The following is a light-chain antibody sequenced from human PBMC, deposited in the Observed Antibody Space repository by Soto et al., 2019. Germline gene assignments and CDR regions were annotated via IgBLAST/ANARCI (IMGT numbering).Light chain of an antibody. J-gene: IGLJ1*01. CDR3: SSYTNINTRACV. CDR1: SGDIGSYNR. CDR2: EVT. V-gene: IGLV2-14*01. Sequence: QSALTQPASVSGSPGQSITISCTGTSGDIGSYNRVSWYQQHPGKAPKLIIYEVTDRPSGVSNRFSGSKSGNTASLTISGLQAEDEAEYYCSSYTNINTRACVFGTGTSSPY.